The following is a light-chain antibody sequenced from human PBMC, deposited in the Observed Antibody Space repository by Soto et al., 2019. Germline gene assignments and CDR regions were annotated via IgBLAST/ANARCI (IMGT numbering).Light chain of an antibody. V-gene: IGLV2-8*01. CDR3: SSYAGSSNV. J-gene: IGLJ1*01. CDR2: EVN. Sequence: QSSLTQPPSASGSPGQSVALSCTGTSSDVGGYNYVSWYQQHPGKASKLMIYEVNKRPSGVPDRFYGSKSSNTASLTVSGLQAEDEADYYCSSYAGSSNVFGTGTKVTVL. CDR1: SSDVGGYNY.